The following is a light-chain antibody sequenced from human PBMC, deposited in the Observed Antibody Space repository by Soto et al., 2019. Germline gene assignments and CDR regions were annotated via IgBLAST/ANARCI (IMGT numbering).Light chain of an antibody. CDR2: EDN. Sequence: QSALTQPASLSGSPGQSITISCTGTSSDVGTYNLVSWYQKYPGKAPKLIIYEDNKRPSGVSNRFSGSESGNTASLTISGLQAEDEAAYFCCSYAGGATYVFGTGTKVTVL. V-gene: IGLV2-23*01. CDR3: CSYAGGATYV. CDR1: SSDVGTYNL. J-gene: IGLJ1*01.